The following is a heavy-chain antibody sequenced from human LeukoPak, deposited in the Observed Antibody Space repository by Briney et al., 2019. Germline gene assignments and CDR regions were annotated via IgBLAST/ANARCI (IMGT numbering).Heavy chain of an antibody. CDR2: IWYDGSNK. CDR3: AREHDSSANDAFDI. J-gene: IGHJ3*02. CDR1: AFTVSSNY. Sequence: PGGSLRLSCAASAFTVSSNYMSWVRQAPGKGLEWVAVIWYDGSNKYYADSVKGRFTISRDNSKNTLYLQMNSLRAEDTAVYYCAREHDSSANDAFDIWGQGTMVTVSS. V-gene: IGHV3-33*08. D-gene: IGHD3-22*01.